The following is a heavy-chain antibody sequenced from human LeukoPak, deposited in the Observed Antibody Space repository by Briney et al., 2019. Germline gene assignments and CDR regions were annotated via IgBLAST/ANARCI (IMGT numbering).Heavy chain of an antibody. V-gene: IGHV3-23*01. J-gene: IGHJ4*02. CDR1: GFTFSTYV. D-gene: IGHD6-13*01. CDR2: ISANGGST. Sequence: GGSLTLTCAASGFTFSTYVMSWVRQAPGKGLEWVSTISANGGSTYYTDSVKGRFTISRDNSKNTLCLQMNSLRAEDTAVYYCAKPPPDSSTWLFDYWGQGTLVTVSS. CDR3: AKPPPDSSTWLFDY.